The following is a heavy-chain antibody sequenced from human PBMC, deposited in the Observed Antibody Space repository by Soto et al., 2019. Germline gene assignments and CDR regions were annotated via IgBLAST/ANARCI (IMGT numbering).Heavy chain of an antibody. CDR1: GFTFSNYA. V-gene: IGHV3-23*01. Sequence: PGGSLRLSCAASGFTFSNYAMTWVRQAPGKGLEWVSAISGSGGSTYYADSVKGRFTISRDNSKNTLYLQMNSLRAEDTAVYYCAKGEGIQLWLRPYYYVMDVWGQGTTVTVSS. J-gene: IGHJ6*02. D-gene: IGHD5-18*01. CDR3: AKGEGIQLWLRPYYYVMDV. CDR2: ISGSGGST.